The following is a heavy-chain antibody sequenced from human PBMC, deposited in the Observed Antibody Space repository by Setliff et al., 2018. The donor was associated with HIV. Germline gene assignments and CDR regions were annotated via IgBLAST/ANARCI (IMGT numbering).Heavy chain of an antibody. D-gene: IGHD7-27*01. Sequence: SETLSLTCTVSGGPVSTYYWSWIRQPAGKGLEWIGRFYVGGDTNYNPSLKSRVTMSVDTSKKQFSLKLKYVTAADTAVYYCALTAHNLLRGYMDVWGKGPKVTVSS. CDR1: GGPVSTYY. CDR2: FYVGGDT. CDR3: ALTAHNLLRGYMDV. J-gene: IGHJ6*03. V-gene: IGHV4-4*07.